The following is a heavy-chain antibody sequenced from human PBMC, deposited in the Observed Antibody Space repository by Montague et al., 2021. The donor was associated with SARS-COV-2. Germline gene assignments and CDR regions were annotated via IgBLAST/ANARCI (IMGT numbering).Heavy chain of an antibody. Sequence: TLSLTCTVSGGSISSGSYYWSWIRQPAGKGLEWIGRIYTSGSTNYNPSLKSRVTISVDTSKNQFSLKLSSVTAADTAVYYCASQTLHYDFWRVLPFDYWGQGTLVTVSS. CDR2: IYTSGST. D-gene: IGHD3-3*01. V-gene: IGHV4-61*02. J-gene: IGHJ4*02. CDR3: ASQTLHYDFWRVLPFDY. CDR1: GGSISSGSYY.